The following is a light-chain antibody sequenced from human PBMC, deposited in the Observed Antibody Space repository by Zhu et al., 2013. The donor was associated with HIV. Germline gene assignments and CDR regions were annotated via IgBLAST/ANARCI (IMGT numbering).Light chain of an antibody. J-gene: IGLJ2*01. CDR1: SSNIGRNT. Sequence: QSVLTQPPSASGTPGQRVTISCSGSSSNIGRNTVNWYRQLPGTAPKLLIYDNDKRPSGIPDRFSGSKSGASATLGITGLQTGEEADYYCGTWDSSLSAGVFGGGTKLTVL. CDR2: DND. CDR3: GTWDSSLSAGV. V-gene: IGLV1-51*01.